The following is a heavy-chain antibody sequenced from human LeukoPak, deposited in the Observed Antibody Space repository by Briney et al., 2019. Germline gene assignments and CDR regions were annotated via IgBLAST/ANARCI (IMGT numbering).Heavy chain of an antibody. CDR1: GFTFSNYV. Sequence: PGGSLRLSCVASGFTFSNYVMAWVRQAPGKGLEYVSSIIGNGDSTYYADSVKGRFTISRDNSKNTLYLQMNSLRAEDTAIYYCAKGSKGTYDYWGRGTLVTVSS. V-gene: IGHV3-23*01. J-gene: IGHJ4*02. CDR2: IIGNGDST. CDR3: AKGSKGTYDY.